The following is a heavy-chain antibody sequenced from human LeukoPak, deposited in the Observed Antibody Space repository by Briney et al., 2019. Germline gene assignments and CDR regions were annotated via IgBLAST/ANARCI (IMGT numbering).Heavy chain of an antibody. Sequence: PGGSLRLSCPASGFIFSSYAMSCVRQPPGNWLEWVSAISGSGGSTYYADYVKGRFTISRDNSKSTLSLPMSSLRAEDTAIYYCATYRQVLLPFESWGEGTLVTVSS. D-gene: IGHD2-8*02. CDR2: ISGSGGST. CDR1: GFIFSSYA. J-gene: IGHJ4*02. V-gene: IGHV3-23*01. CDR3: ATYRQVLLPFES.